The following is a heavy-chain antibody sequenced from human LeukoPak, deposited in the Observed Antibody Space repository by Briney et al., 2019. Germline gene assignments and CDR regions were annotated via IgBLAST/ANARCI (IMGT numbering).Heavy chain of an antibody. Sequence: SETLTLTCTASGGSISSYYWSWIRQPPGKGLEWIGYIYYSRSTNYNPSLKRRVTISVDTSKNQFSLKLSSVTAADTTVYYCARQKYISAWYSYDYWGQGTLVTVSS. CDR3: ARQKYISAWYSYDY. J-gene: IGHJ4*02. V-gene: IGHV4-59*08. CDR1: GGSISSYY. D-gene: IGHD6-19*01. CDR2: IYYSRST.